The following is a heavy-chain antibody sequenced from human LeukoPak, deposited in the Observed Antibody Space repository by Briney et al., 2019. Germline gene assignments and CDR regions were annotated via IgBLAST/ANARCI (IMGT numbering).Heavy chain of an antibody. CDR3: AIQWLSDYFDY. CDR2: ISGSGGNT. Sequence: GGSLRLSCAAPGFTFSSYVMSWVRQAPGKGLEWVSAISGSGGNTFSADSVKGRITISRDNAKNSLYLQMNSLRAEDTAVYYCAIQWLSDYFDYWGQGTLVTVSS. J-gene: IGHJ4*02. D-gene: IGHD6-19*01. CDR1: GFTFSSYV. V-gene: IGHV3-23*01.